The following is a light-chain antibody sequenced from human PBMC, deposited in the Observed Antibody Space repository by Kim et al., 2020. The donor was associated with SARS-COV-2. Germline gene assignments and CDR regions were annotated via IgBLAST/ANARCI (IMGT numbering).Light chain of an antibody. Sequence: VSPGQTANITCSGDKLGDKYACWYQQKPGQSPVLVIYQDSKRPSGIPERFSGSNSGNTATLTISGTQAMDEADYYCQAWDSSSVVFGGGTQLTVL. CDR1: KLGDKY. CDR2: QDS. V-gene: IGLV3-1*01. J-gene: IGLJ2*01. CDR3: QAWDSSSVV.